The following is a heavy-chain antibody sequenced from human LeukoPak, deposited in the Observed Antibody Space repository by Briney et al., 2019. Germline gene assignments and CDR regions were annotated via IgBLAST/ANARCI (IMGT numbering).Heavy chain of an antibody. CDR3: ARVVAAGGVDY. V-gene: IGHV4-30-2*01. Sequence: SQTLSLTCAVSGGSINRGGYSWSWIRQPPGKGLEWIGYIYQSGTTYYNPSLRSRVTISIDRSKNQFSLKLSSVTAADTAVYYCARVVAAGGVDYWGQGALVTVSS. CDR2: IYQSGTT. J-gene: IGHJ4*02. CDR1: GGSINRGGYS. D-gene: IGHD6-13*01.